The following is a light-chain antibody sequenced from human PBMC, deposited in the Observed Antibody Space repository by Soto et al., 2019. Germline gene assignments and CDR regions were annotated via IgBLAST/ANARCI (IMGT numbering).Light chain of an antibody. J-gene: IGKJ5*01. V-gene: IGKV3-15*01. CDR2: SAS. CDR3: QQRYNWPPA. CDR1: QSISDT. Sequence: EIVMTQSPATLSVSPGGRATLSCRASQSISDTLAWYQQKPGQAPRLLIYSASRGATGFPARFSGSGSGTDFTLTISSLQSEDFAVYYCQQRYNWPPAFGQGTLLEIK.